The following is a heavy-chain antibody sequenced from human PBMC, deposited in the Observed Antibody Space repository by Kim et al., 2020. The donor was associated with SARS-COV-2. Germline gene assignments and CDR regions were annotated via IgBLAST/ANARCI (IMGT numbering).Heavy chain of an antibody. J-gene: IGHJ6*02. V-gene: IGHV1-69*01. CDR3: ARARKRVTHYCAMDV. Sequence: AQKFTGRLSISADDSTNTSFMELNSLKSQDTAIYYCARARKRVTHYCAMDVWGQGTTVTVSS.